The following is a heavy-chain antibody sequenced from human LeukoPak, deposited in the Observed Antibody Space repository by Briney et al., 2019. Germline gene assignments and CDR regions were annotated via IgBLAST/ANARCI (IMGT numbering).Heavy chain of an antibody. CDR2: IYYSGST. D-gene: IGHD2-2*01. Sequence: PSETLTLTCIVSVDSISSYYWIWLRQPPGKGLEWIGYIYYSGSTNYNPSLKSRVPISVDTSKNQFSLKLSSATAADPAVFYCARGLGYCSRTSCYEGWFDPWGQGTMVTVSS. J-gene: IGHJ5*02. CDR3: ARGLGYCSRTSCYEGWFDP. CDR1: VDSISSYY. V-gene: IGHV4-59*01.